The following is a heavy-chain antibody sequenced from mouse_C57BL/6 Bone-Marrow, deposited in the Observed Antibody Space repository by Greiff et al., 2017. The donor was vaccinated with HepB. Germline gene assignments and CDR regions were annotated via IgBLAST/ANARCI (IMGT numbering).Heavy chain of an antibody. CDR2: IYPGGGYT. CDR3: ARGGFYYAFAY. V-gene: IGHV1-63*01. D-gene: IGHD2-1*01. CDR1: GYTFTNYW. J-gene: IGHJ3*01. Sequence: VQLKESGAELVRPGTSVKISCKASGYTFTNYWIGWAKQRPGHGLEWIGDIYPGGGYTNYNEKFKGKATLTADESSSTAYMQFSSLTSEDSAIYYCARGGFYYAFAYWGQGTLVTVSA.